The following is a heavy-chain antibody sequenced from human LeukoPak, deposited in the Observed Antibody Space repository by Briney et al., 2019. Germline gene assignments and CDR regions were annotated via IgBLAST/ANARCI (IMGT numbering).Heavy chain of an antibody. J-gene: IGHJ4*02. D-gene: IGHD3-10*01. V-gene: IGHV4-59*01. CDR2: IYYSGST. CDR1: GGSISSYY. Sequence: SETLSLTCTVSGGSISSYYWSWIRQPPAKGLEWIGYIYYSGSTNYNPSLKSRVTISVDTSKNQFSLKLSSVTATDTAVYYCARDRVDRAWFGELLWWGQGTLVTVSS. CDR3: ARDRVDRAWFGELLW.